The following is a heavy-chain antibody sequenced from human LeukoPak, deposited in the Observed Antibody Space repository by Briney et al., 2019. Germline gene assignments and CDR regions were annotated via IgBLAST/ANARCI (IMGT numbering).Heavy chain of an antibody. D-gene: IGHD1-26*01. CDR2: IYSDGST. V-gene: IGHV3-66*02. J-gene: IGHJ5*02. Sequence: GGSLRLSCVTSGFTFSSSWMSWVRQAPGKGLEWVSVIYSDGSTYCTDSVKGRFTISRDNSKNTLYLQMNSLRPEDTAVYYCARDQRSESYYPWGWFDPWGQGTLVTVSS. CDR3: ARDQRSESYYPWGWFDP. CDR1: GFTFSSSW.